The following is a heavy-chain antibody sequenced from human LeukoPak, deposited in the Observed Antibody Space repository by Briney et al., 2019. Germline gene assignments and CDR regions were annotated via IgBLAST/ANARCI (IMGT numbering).Heavy chain of an antibody. CDR3: ATQIGGNSGTLDY. D-gene: IGHD4-23*01. J-gene: IGHJ4*02. CDR2: ISGSGGST. Sequence: VGSLRLSCAASGFTFSSYAMSWVRQAPGKGLEWVSAISGSGGSTYYADSVKGRFTISRDNSKNTLYLQMNSLRAEDTAVYYCATQIGGNSGTLDYWGQGTLVTVSS. V-gene: IGHV3-23*01. CDR1: GFTFSSYA.